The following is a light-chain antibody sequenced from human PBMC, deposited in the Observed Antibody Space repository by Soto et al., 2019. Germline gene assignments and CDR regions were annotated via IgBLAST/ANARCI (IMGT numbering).Light chain of an antibody. J-gene: IGKJ1*01. Sequence: EIVLTQSPGTLSLSPGERATLSCRASQSVSSSSLAWYQQKRGQAPRLLIHDASSRATGIPDRFSGSGSGTDFTLTISRLDPEDFAVYYCQQYGSSPRTFGQGTRVEVK. V-gene: IGKV3-20*01. CDR2: DAS. CDR3: QQYGSSPRT. CDR1: QSVSSSS.